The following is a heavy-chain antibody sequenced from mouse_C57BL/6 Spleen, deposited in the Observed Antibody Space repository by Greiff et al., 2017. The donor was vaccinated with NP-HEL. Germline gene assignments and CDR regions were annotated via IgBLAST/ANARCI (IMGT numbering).Heavy chain of an antibody. CDR2: INPSTGGT. CDR3: ARSERYFDY. V-gene: IGHV1-43*01. Sequence: VQLQQSGPELVKPGASVKISCKASGYSFTGYYMHWVKQSSEKSLEWIGEINPSTGGTSYNQKFKGKATLTVDKSSSTAYMQLKSLISEDSAVYYRARSERYFDYWGQGTTLTVSS. J-gene: IGHJ2*01. CDR1: GYSFTGYY.